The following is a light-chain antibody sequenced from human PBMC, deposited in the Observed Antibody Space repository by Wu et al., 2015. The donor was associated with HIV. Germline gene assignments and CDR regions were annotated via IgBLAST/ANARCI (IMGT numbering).Light chain of an antibody. V-gene: IGKV3D-20*02. J-gene: IGKJ3*01. Sequence: ENVLTQSPGTLPVSPGERVTLSCRASQTVSSNYIAWYQQKPGQAPRPLIHDASTRATDVPDRFTAGGSGTDFTLTISSLEPEDFAVYYCQHRSNWPPALTFGPRAESGYQT. CDR1: QTVSSNY. CDR3: QHRSNWPPALT. CDR2: DAS.